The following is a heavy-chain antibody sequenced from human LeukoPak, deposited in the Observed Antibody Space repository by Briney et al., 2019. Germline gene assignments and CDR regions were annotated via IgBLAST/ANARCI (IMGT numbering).Heavy chain of an antibody. CDR2: ISYDGSNK. V-gene: IGHV3-30*18. CDR1: GFTFSSYG. Sequence: PGGSLRLSCAASGFTFSSYGMHWVRQAPGKGLEWVAVISYDGSNKYYADSVKGRFTISRDNSKNTLYLQMNSLRAEDTAVYYCAKGYGSGWNYYYYYMDVWGKGTTVTVSS. J-gene: IGHJ6*03. CDR3: AKGYGSGWNYYYYYMDV. D-gene: IGHD6-19*01.